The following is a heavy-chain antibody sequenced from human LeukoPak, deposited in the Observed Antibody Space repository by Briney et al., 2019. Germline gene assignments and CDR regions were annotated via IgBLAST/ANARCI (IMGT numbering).Heavy chain of an antibody. D-gene: IGHD3-22*01. Sequence: GGSLRLSCTASGFTFAIYWMTWVRQAPGKGLEWVANIKHDGSEKYYVDSVKGRFTISRDNAKNSLYLQMGSLRAEDTAVYYCARGRFYYDSPEWGQGTLVTVSS. CDR1: GFTFAIYW. V-gene: IGHV3-7*01. CDR2: IKHDGSEK. J-gene: IGHJ4*02. CDR3: ARGRFYYDSPE.